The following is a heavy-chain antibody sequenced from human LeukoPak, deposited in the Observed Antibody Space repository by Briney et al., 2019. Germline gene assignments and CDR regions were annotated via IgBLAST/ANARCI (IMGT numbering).Heavy chain of an antibody. D-gene: IGHD6-13*01. CDR1: GGSFSGYY. Sequence: SETLSLTCAVYGGSFSGYYWSWIRQPPGKGLEWIGEINHSGSTNYNPSLKSRVTISVNTSKNQFSLKLSSVTAADTAVYYCARLYSITWYYFDYWGQGPRSPSPQ. V-gene: IGHV4-34*01. J-gene: IGHJ4*02. CDR2: INHSGST. CDR3: ARLYSITWYYFDY.